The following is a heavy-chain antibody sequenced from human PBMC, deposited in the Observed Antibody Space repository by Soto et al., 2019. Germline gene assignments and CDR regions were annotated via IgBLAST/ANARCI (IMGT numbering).Heavy chain of an antibody. CDR1: GFTFTSYA. J-gene: IGHJ6*03. V-gene: IGHV3-48*01. Sequence: TGGSLRLSCAASGFTFTSYAMIWVRQAPGKGLEWLSYISSGSSTISYADSVKGRFTISRDNAKNSLFLQMNSLRAEDTAVYYCARVGWAAYHHYMDVWGKGTTVTVSS. D-gene: IGHD3-16*01. CDR2: ISSGSSTI. CDR3: ARVGWAAYHHYMDV.